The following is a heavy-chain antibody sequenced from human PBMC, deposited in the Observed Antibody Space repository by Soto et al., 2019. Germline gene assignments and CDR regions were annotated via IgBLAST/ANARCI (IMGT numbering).Heavy chain of an antibody. J-gene: IGHJ6*02. CDR2: VWYDGSNK. V-gene: IGHV3-33*01. D-gene: IGHD3-22*01. CDR1: GFTFSSYG. CDR3: ARDLEYYDSSGYYFGYGMDV. Sequence: GGCLRLSCAASGFTFSSYGMHWVRQAPGKGLEWVAVVWYDGSNKYYADSVKGRFTISRDNSKNTLYLQMNSLRAEDTAVYYCARDLEYYDSSGYYFGYGMDVWGQGTTVTVSS.